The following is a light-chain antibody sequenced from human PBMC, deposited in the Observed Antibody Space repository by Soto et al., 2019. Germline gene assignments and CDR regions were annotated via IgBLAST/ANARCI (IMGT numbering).Light chain of an antibody. J-gene: IGKJ4*01. Sequence: EIVMTQSPATLSVSPGDTATLTCRASQSVSSNLAWYQQKPGQAPRLLIYGASSRATGTPARFSGSGSGTEFTLTISSLQSEDFAVYYCQQYNSWPLTFGGGTNVEIK. CDR3: QQYNSWPLT. CDR2: GAS. CDR1: QSVSSN. V-gene: IGKV3D-15*01.